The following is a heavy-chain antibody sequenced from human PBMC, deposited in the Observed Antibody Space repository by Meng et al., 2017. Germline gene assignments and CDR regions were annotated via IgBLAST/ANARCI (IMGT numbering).Heavy chain of an antibody. J-gene: IGHJ4*02. D-gene: IGHD5-12*01. CDR2: IYPGDSDT. Sequence: VQLVQSGAEVKKPGASVKVSCKASGYTFTSYAMHWVRQMPGKGLEWMGIIYPGDSDTRYSPSFQGQVTISADKSISTAYLQWSSLKASDTAMYYCARLGHSGYDLHYYLDYWGQGTLVTVSS. CDR1: GYTFTSYA. CDR3: ARLGHSGYDLHYYLDY. V-gene: IGHV5-51*01.